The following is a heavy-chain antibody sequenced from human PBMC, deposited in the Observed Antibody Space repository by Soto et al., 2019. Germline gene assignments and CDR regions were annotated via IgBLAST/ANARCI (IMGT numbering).Heavy chain of an antibody. D-gene: IGHD3-10*01. CDR1: GFTFSTYA. V-gene: IGHV3-23*01. CDR3: ARGSSTVRGVTITVTNFDY. Sequence: EVQLLESGGGLVQPGGSLRLSCAASGFTFSTYAMSWVRQAPGKGLEWVSVVSDSGGGAYYADSVKGRFTISRDNSKNTLYLQMNSLRAEDTAVYFCARGSSTVRGVTITVTNFDYWGQGTLVTVSS. J-gene: IGHJ4*02. CDR2: VSDSGGGA.